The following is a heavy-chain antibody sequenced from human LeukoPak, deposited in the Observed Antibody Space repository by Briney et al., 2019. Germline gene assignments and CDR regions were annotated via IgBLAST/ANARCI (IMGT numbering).Heavy chain of an antibody. CDR3: ARARPPVTRISSFDI. CDR1: GFTFSSYA. J-gene: IGHJ3*02. V-gene: IGHV3-30*04. Sequence: PGTSLRLSCAASGFTFSSYAIHWVRQAPGKGLEWVAVISFDGTDAFYADSVKGRFTISRDNSKNTLYLQMNSLRADDTAVYYCARARPPVTRISSFDIWGQGTMVTVSS. D-gene: IGHD4-17*01. CDR2: ISFDGTDA.